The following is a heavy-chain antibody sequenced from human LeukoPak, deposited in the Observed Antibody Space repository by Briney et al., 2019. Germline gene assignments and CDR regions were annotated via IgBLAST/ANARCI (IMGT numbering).Heavy chain of an antibody. V-gene: IGHV4-59*12. CDR3: ARSLEGVMNFYYYYYMDV. CDR1: GASITSYY. J-gene: IGHJ6*03. CDR2: IYHTGNI. Sequence: SETLSLTCAVSGASITSYYWTWIRQPPGKGLEWIGYIYHTGNIKYNPSLNSRVTISIDTSKNQFSLKLSSVTAADTAVYYCARSLEGVMNFYYYYYMDVWGKGTTVTVSS.